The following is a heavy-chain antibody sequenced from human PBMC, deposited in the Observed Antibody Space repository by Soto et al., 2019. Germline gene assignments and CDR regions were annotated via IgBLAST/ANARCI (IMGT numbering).Heavy chain of an antibody. V-gene: IGHV1-58*01. CDR2: IVVGSGNT. D-gene: IGHD3-22*01. CDR1: GFTFTSSA. CDR3: AAVRYYYDSSGYYVDWYFDL. J-gene: IGHJ2*01. Sequence: QMELVQSGPEVKKPGTSVKVSCKACGFTFTSSAVQWVRQARGQRLEWIGWIVVGSGNTNYAQKFQERVTITRDMSTSTAYMELSSLRSEDTAVYYCAAVRYYYDSSGYYVDWYFDLWGRGTLVTVSS.